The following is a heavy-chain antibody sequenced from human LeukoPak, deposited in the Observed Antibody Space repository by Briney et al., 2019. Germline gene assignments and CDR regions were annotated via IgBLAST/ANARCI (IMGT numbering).Heavy chain of an antibody. J-gene: IGHJ1*01. D-gene: IGHD3-22*01. Sequence: GGSLRLSCAASGFTFSGQWMSWVRQAPGKGLEWVANIKQDGSAKYYVDSVKGRFTISRDNANNTLSLQMNSLRPEDTGVYYCARAPSEIGGYYPEYFRHWGQGTLVTVSS. CDR2: IKQDGSAK. CDR3: ARAPSEIGGYYPEYFRH. CDR1: GFTFSGQW. V-gene: IGHV3-7*01.